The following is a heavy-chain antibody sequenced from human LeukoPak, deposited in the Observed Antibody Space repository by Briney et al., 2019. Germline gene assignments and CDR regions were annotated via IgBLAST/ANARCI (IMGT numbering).Heavy chain of an antibody. Sequence: PGGSLRLSCAASGFTFSSYWMHWVRQAPGKGLVWVSRINSDGSSTSYADSVKGRLTISRDNAKNTLYLQMNSLRAEDTAVYYCARDADVVFPHYYGSGRDFDYWGQGTLVTVSS. CDR1: GFTFSSYW. CDR3: ARDADVVFPHYYGSGRDFDY. J-gene: IGHJ4*02. CDR2: INSDGSST. D-gene: IGHD3-10*01. V-gene: IGHV3-74*01.